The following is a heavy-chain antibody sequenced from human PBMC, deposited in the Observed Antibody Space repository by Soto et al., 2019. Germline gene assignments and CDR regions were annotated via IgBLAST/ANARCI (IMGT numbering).Heavy chain of an antibody. D-gene: IGHD1-26*01. Sequence: GGSLRLSCAASEFTFSSYAMSWVRQAPGKGLEWVSIISGSGERTYYADSVKGRFTISRDNSKNTLYLQMNSLRAEDTAVYYCAKVKEGATDYWGQGTLVTVSS. J-gene: IGHJ4*02. CDR3: AKVKEGATDY. CDR2: ISGSGERT. V-gene: IGHV3-23*01. CDR1: EFTFSSYA.